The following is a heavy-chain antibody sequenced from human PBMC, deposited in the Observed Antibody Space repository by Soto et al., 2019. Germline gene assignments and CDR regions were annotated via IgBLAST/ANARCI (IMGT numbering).Heavy chain of an antibody. CDR1: GGTFSSYA. D-gene: IGHD3-16*01. Sequence: QVQLVQSGAEVKKPVSSVKVYCKASGGTFSSYAISWVRQAPGQGLEWMGGIIPIFGTANYAQKFQGRVTITADESPSTAYMELSSLSSEDTAVYYCAIVVPPVLYYFDYWGQGTLVTVSS. CDR2: IIPIFGTA. J-gene: IGHJ4*02. CDR3: AIVVPPVLYYFDY. V-gene: IGHV1-69*01.